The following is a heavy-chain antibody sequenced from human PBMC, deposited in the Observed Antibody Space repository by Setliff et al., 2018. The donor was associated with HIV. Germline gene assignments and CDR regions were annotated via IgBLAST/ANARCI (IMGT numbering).Heavy chain of an antibody. CDR1: GRSISSYY. J-gene: IGHJ5*02. CDR3: ARERSALLWKNWFDP. CDR2: IYYSGSP. D-gene: IGHD3-10*01. Sequence: SETLSLTCTVSGRSISSYYWSWIRQPPGKGLEWIGYIYYSGSPNYNPSLKSRVTISVDTSKNQFSLKLSSVTAADTAVYYCARERSALLWKNWFDPWGQGTLVTVSS. V-gene: IGHV4-59*12.